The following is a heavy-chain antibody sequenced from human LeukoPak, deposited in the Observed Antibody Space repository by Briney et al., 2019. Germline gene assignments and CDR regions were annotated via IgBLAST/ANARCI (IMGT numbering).Heavy chain of an antibody. Sequence: PSETLSLTCTVSGGSISSGSYYWSWIRQPAGKGLEWIGRIYTSGSTNYNPSLKSRVTISVDTSKNQSSLKLSSVTAADTAVYYCARDAVGATTKGFDYWGQGTLVTVSS. D-gene: IGHD1-26*01. CDR2: IYTSGST. CDR1: GGSISSGSYY. CDR3: ARDAVGATTKGFDY. J-gene: IGHJ4*02. V-gene: IGHV4-61*02.